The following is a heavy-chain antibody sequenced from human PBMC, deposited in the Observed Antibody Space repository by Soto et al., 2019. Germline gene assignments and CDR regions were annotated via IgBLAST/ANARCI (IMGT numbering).Heavy chain of an antibody. CDR3: TRDLGGFPDY. CDR1: GYSFTSYG. V-gene: IGHV1-18*01. J-gene: IGHJ4*02. CDR2: ISAYNGNR. Sequence: QVQLVQSGAEVKKPGASVKVSCKASGYSFTSYGISWVRQAPGQGLEWMGWISAYNGNRKYAQKSHRRVTMTSDPSTSTAHMELRSLGSDDTAVYYCTRDLGGFPDYWGQGTRVTVPS. D-gene: IGHD3-16*01.